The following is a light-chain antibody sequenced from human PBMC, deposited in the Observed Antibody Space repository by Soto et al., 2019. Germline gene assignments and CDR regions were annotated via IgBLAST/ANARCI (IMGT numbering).Light chain of an antibody. CDR3: AAWADSLYGPV. CDR2: SNN. J-gene: IGLJ2*01. Sequence: QSVLTQPPSASGTPGQRVTISCSGGSSNIGSHTVNWYQHLPGTDPKLLIYSNNQRPSGVPDRFSGSISGTSASLAISGLQSEDEADYYCAAWADSLYGPVFGGGTKLTVL. CDR1: SSNIGSHT. V-gene: IGLV1-44*01.